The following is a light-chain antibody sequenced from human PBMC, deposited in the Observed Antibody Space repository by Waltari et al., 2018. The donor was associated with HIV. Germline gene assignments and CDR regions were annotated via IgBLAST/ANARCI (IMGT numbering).Light chain of an antibody. CDR3: LSADSSGSYV. J-gene: IGLJ1*01. CDR1: ASPNPY. Sequence: SSELTQPPSVSVSPGQTARITCPGAASPNPYTHRFQQQPGQAPVVVIHKNTERPSGIPERFSASRSGTTVTLTISGVQADDEADYYCLSADSSGSYVFGPGTTVTVL. CDR2: KNT. V-gene: IGLV3-25*03.